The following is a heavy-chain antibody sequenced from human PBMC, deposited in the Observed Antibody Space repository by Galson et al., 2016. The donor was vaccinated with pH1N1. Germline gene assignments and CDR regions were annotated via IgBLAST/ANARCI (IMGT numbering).Heavy chain of an antibody. CDR1: GSIFSSFA. D-gene: IGHD5-12*01. CDR3: ARGGYSGYDNWSGAFDI. CDR2: IMPMFGTV. J-gene: IGHJ3*02. V-gene: IGHV1-69*13. Sequence: SVKVSCKASGSIFSSFAISWVRQAPGQGLDWVGRIMPMFGTVNYAQNFQGRVTITADESTSTAHMELSSLSSEDTAVYYCARGGYSGYDNWSGAFDIWGQGTIVTVSS.